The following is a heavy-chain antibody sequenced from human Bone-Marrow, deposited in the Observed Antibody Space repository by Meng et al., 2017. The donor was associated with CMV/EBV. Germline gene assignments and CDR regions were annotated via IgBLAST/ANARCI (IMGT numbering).Heavy chain of an antibody. V-gene: IGHV3-21*01. CDR3: ARDPDHSHGGSGRCLAY. CDR1: GFTLSSYA. D-gene: IGHD3-10*01. CDR2: ITSSSTLI. J-gene: IGHJ4*01. Sequence: GESLKISCAASGFTLSSYAMIWVRQTPGKGLEWLSFITSSSTLIYQADSVKGRFTVSRDNAKNSLYLQMNSLRAEDTAIYYCARDPDHSHGGSGRCLAYWGHGPRVTRSS.